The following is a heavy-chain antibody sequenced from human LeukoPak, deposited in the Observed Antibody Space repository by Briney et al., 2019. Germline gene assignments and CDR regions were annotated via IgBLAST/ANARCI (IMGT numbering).Heavy chain of an antibody. Sequence: GGSLRLSCAASGFTFDDYAMHWVRQAPGKGLEWVSLISGDGGSTYYADSVKGRLTISRDNSKNSLYLQMNSLRTEDTALYYCAKDTLRGYSYGFHNYMDVWGKGTTVTVSS. V-gene: IGHV3-43*02. D-gene: IGHD5-18*01. CDR1: GFTFDDYA. CDR3: AKDTLRGYSYGFHNYMDV. CDR2: ISGDGGST. J-gene: IGHJ6*03.